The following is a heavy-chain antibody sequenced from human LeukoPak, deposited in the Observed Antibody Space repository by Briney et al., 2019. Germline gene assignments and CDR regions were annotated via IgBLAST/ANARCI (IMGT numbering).Heavy chain of an antibody. CDR2: ISGSGGRP. Sequence: GGSLRLSCAASGFTFSNFGMYWVRQAPGKGLEWVSAISGSGGRPYYADSVKGRFTISRDNAKNSLYLQMNSLRAEDTAVYYCVGWINRIAAAGTHDAFDIWGQGTKVTVSS. J-gene: IGHJ3*02. CDR3: VGWINRIAAAGTHDAFDI. V-gene: IGHV3-21*01. D-gene: IGHD6-13*01. CDR1: GFTFSNFG.